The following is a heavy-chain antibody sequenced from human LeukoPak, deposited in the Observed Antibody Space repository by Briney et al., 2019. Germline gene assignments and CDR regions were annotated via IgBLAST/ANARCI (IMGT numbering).Heavy chain of an antibody. CDR2: IYYSGST. D-gene: IGHD1-26*01. Sequence: PSETLSLTCTVSGGSISSSSYYWGWIRQPPGKGLEWIGSIYYSGSTYYNPSLKSRVTISVDTSKNQFSLKLSSVTAADTAVYYCARLTHGGSYLGYYMDVWGKGTTVTVSS. V-gene: IGHV4-39*01. J-gene: IGHJ6*03. CDR3: ARLTHGGSYLGYYMDV. CDR1: GGSISSSSYY.